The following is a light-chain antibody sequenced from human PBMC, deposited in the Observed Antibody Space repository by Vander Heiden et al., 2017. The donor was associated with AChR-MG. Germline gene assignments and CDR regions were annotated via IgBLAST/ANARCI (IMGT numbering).Light chain of an antibody. CDR1: QRVTN. CDR3: QQDNKWPLT. V-gene: IGKV3-15*01. CDR2: GAS. Sequence: EIVMTQSPATLSVSPGEEAAFSCRASQRVTNLAWYQQKPGQAPRLLVSGASTRATGIPARFSGSGSGTEFTLTISSLQSEDFAVYYCQQDNKWPLTFGGGTKVEIK. J-gene: IGKJ4*01.